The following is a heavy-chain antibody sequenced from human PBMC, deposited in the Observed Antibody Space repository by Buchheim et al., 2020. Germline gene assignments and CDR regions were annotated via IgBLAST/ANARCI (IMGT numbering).Heavy chain of an antibody. J-gene: IGHJ4*01. Sequence: EVQLVQSGPEVKKSGESLKISCKASGYTFNNYWVAWVRHMPGKGLEWMGIIFPGDSKTRYSPSFEGQVTVSVDKYISTAFLQWRSLNASDTAMYYCARVRGIAVAGIFDYWGQGTL. CDR2: IFPGDSKT. CDR1: GYTFNNYW. D-gene: IGHD6-19*01. V-gene: IGHV5-51*01. CDR3: ARVRGIAVAGIFDY.